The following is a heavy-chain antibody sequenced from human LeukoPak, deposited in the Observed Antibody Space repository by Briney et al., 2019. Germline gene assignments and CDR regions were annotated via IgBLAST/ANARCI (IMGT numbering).Heavy chain of an antibody. CDR3: ARVRWGGLYYFDY. D-gene: IGHD3-16*01. Sequence: GGSLRLSCAASGFTFSSYTMSWVRQAPGKGLEWVSAISGSGGSTYYADSVKGRFTISRDNSKNTLYLQMNSLRAEDTAVYYCARVRWGGLYYFDYWGQGTLVTVSS. CDR2: ISGSGGST. V-gene: IGHV3-23*01. CDR1: GFTFSSYT. J-gene: IGHJ4*02.